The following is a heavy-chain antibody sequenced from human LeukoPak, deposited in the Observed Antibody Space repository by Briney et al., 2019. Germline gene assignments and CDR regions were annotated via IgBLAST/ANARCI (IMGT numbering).Heavy chain of an antibody. J-gene: IGHJ4*02. Sequence: SETLSLTCAVSGYSISSGYYWGWIRPPPGKGLEWIGSIYHSGSTYYNPSLKSRVTISVDTSKNQFSLKLSSVTAADTAVYYCARHSSIGFGPGPSALPTTYYFDYWGQGTLVTVSS. CDR2: IYHSGST. CDR3: ARHSSIGFGPGPSALPTTYYFDY. V-gene: IGHV4-38-2*01. CDR1: GYSISSGYY. D-gene: IGHD3-16*01.